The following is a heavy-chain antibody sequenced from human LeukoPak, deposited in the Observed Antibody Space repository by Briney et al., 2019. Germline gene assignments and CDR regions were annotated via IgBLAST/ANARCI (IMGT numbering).Heavy chain of an antibody. CDR3: ARLGRTGTQSSHKEFDY. V-gene: IGHV5-51*01. Sequence: GESLKISCKGSGYSFTSYWIGWVRQMPGKGLEWMGIIYPGDSDTRYSPSFQGQVTISADKSISTAYLQWSSLKAPDTAMYYCARLGRTGTQSSHKEFDYWGQGTLVTVSS. J-gene: IGHJ4*02. CDR2: IYPGDSDT. D-gene: IGHD1-1*01. CDR1: GYSFTSYW.